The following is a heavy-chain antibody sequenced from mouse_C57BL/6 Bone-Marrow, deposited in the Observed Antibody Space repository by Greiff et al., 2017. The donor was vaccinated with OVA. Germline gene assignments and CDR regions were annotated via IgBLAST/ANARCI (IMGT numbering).Heavy chain of an antibody. CDR3: ARVYYYGSSYLHWYFDV. V-gene: IGHV5-16*01. CDR1: GFTFSDYY. CDR2: INYDGSST. D-gene: IGHD1-1*01. J-gene: IGHJ1*03. Sequence: EVQLVESEGGLVQPGSSMKLSCTASGFTFSDYYMAWVRQVPEKGLEWVANINYDGSSTYYLDSLKSRFIISRDNAKNILYLQMSSLKSEDTATYYCARVYYYGSSYLHWYFDVWGTGTTVTVSS.